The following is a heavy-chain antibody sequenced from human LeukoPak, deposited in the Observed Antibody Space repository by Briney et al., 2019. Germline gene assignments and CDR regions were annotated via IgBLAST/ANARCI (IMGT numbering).Heavy chain of an antibody. CDR2: INHSGST. D-gene: IGHD3-16*02. CDR1: GGSFSSYY. Sequence: SETLSLTCAVYGGSFSSYYWSWIRQPPGKGLEWIGEINHSGSTNYNPSLKSRVTISVDTSKNQFSLKLSSVTAADTAVYYCARVRIVGAIVGRPAYFDYWGQGTLVTVSS. J-gene: IGHJ4*02. CDR3: ARVRIVGAIVGRPAYFDY. V-gene: IGHV4-34*01.